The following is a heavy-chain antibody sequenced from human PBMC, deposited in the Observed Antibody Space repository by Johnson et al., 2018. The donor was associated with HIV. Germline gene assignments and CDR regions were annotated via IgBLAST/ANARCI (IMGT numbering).Heavy chain of an antibody. Sequence: QVQLVESGGGVVQPGRSLRLSCAASGFTFSTYGMHWVRQAPGKGLEWVAVMWYDGSNKYYADSVKGRFTISRDSAKNSLYLQMNSLRAEDTALYYCARGPSVVTLHAFDLWGQGTLVTVSS. CDR3: ARGPSVVTLHAFDL. D-gene: IGHD4-23*01. V-gene: IGHV3-33*03. J-gene: IGHJ3*01. CDR2: MWYDGSNK. CDR1: GFTFSTYG.